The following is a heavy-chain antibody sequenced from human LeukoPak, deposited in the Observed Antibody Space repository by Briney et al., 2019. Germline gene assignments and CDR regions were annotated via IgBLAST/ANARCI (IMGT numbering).Heavy chain of an antibody. V-gene: IGHV3-33*06. CDR2: IWYDGSNK. J-gene: IGHJ5*02. CDR1: AFTFSSYG. Sequence: GGSLRLSCAASAFTFSSYGMHWVRQAPGKGLEWVAVIWYDGSNKYYADSVKGRFTISRDNSKNTLYLQMNSLRAEDTAVYYCAKDPVEMATTYNWFGPWGQGTLVTVSS. CDR3: AKDPVEMATTYNWFGP. D-gene: IGHD5-24*01.